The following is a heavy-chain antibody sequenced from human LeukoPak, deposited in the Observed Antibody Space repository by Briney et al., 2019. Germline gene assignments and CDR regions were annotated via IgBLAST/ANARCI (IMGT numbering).Heavy chain of an antibody. CDR2: INPNSGGT. V-gene: IGHV1-2*02. Sequence: GASVKVSCKASGYTFTGYYMHWVRQAPGQGLEWMGWINPNSGGTNYAQKFQGRVTMTRDTSISTAYMELSRLRSDDTAVYYCAIFFDSMVRGAERYYYYMDVWGKGTTVTISS. J-gene: IGHJ6*03. D-gene: IGHD3-10*01. CDR3: AIFFDSMVRGAERYYYYMDV. CDR1: GYTFTGYY.